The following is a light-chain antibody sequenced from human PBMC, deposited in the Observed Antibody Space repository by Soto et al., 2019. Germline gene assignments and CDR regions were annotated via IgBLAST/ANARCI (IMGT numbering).Light chain of an antibody. V-gene: IGKV3-20*01. CDR1: QSASSSH. CDR3: QQYGASPWT. CDR2: DTS. J-gene: IGKJ1*01. Sequence: EVELTQSPGTLSLSPGERATLSCRASQSASSSHLAWYQQKRGQAPTLLIYDTSTRATGIPDRFSGSGSGTDFTLTISRLEPEDFAVYHCQQYGASPWTFGQGTKVDIK.